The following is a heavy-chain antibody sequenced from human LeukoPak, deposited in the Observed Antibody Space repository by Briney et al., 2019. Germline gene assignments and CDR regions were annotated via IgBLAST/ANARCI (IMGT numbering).Heavy chain of an antibody. CDR2: IYRGEKT. CDR1: GFGVSSNY. D-gene: IGHD2-21*02. V-gene: IGHV3-66*01. CDR3: ARSDGGVLYWGEDCYLDL. J-gene: IGHJ4*02. Sequence: GGSLRLSCEASGFGVSSNYINWVRQAPGKGLEWVSVIYRGEKTYYADSVKGRFNISRDSSKNTVFLQMNSLRAEDTAIYYCARSDGGVLYWGEDCYLDLWGQGTLVTVSS.